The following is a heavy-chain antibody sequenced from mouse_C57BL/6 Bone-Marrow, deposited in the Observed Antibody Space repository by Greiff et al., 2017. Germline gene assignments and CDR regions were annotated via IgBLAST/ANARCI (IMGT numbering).Heavy chain of an antibody. D-gene: IGHD2-3*01. V-gene: IGHV1-81*01. CDR2: IYPRSGNT. Sequence: VKLQQSGAELARPGASVKLSCKASGYTFTSYGISWVKQRTGQGLEWIGEIYPRSGNTYYNEKFKGKATLTADKSSSTAYMELRSLTSEDSAVYFCARGWLLSYAMDYWGQGTSVTVSS. CDR1: GYTFTSYG. J-gene: IGHJ4*01. CDR3: ARGWLLSYAMDY.